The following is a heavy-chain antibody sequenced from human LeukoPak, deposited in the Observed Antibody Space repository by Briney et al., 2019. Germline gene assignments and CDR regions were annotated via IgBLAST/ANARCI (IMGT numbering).Heavy chain of an antibody. CDR1: GFTFSSYA. D-gene: IGHD5-12*01. J-gene: IGHJ3*02. Sequence: GGSLRLSCAASGFTFSSYAMSWVRQAPGKGLEWVSAISGSGGSTYYADSVKGRFTISRDNSKTTLYLQMNSLRAEDTAVYYCAKDRGTSGYDPHAFDIWGQGTMVTVSS. CDR3: AKDRGTSGYDPHAFDI. V-gene: IGHV3-23*01. CDR2: ISGSGGST.